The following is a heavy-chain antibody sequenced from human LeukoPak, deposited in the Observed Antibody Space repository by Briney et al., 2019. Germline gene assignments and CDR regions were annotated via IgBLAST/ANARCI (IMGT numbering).Heavy chain of an antibody. V-gene: IGHV1-24*01. J-gene: IGHJ4*02. Sequence: ASVKVSCKVSGYTLTELSMHWVRQAPGKGLEWMGGFDPEDGETIYAQKFQGRVTMTEDTSTDTAYMELSSLRSEDTAVYYCATSKLPPEYYGSGSPSQFDYWGQGTLVTVSS. D-gene: IGHD3-10*01. CDR2: FDPEDGET. CDR3: ATSKLPPEYYGSGSPSQFDY. CDR1: GYTLTELS.